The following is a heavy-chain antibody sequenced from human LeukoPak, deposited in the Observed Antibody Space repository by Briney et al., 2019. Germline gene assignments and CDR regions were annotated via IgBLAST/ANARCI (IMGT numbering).Heavy chain of an antibody. J-gene: IGHJ4*02. D-gene: IGHD1-26*01. CDR2: IKSKTDGGTT. Sequence: GGSLRLSCAASGFTFSNAWMSWVRQAPGKGLEWVGRIKSKTDGGTTDYAAPVKGRFTISRDDSKNTLYLQMNSLKTEDTAVYYCTTVYSGSYYVQDHWGQGTLVTVSS. V-gene: IGHV3-15*01. CDR1: GFTFSNAW. CDR3: TTVYSGSYYVQDH.